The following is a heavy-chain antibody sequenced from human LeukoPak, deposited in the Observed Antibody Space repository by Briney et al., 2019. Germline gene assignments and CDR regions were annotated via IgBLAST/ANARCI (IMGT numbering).Heavy chain of an antibody. D-gene: IGHD2-2*02. CDR2: IIPIFGTA. J-gene: IGHJ3*02. Sequence: SVKVSCKASGGTFSRYAISWVRQAPGQGLEWMGGIIPIFGTANYAQKFQGRVTITTDESTSTAYMELSSLRSEDTAVYYCARDSHIYCSSTSCYMFSNDAFDIWGQGTMVTVSS. V-gene: IGHV1-69*05. CDR1: GGTFSRYA. CDR3: ARDSHIYCSSTSCYMFSNDAFDI.